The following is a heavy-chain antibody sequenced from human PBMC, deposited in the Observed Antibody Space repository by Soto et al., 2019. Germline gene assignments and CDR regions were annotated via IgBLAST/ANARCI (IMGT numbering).Heavy chain of an antibody. J-gene: IGHJ6*02. CDR1: GGSFSGYY. V-gene: IGHV4-34*01. CDR3: ARMVCSGGSCYGPLDYYYYGMDV. Sequence: SETLSLTCAVYGGSFSGYYWSWIRQPPGKGLEWIGEINHSGSTNYNPSLKSRVTISVDTSKNQFSLKLSSVTAADTAVYYCARMVCSGGSCYGPLDYYYYGMDVWGQGTTVTVSS. D-gene: IGHD2-15*01. CDR2: INHSGST.